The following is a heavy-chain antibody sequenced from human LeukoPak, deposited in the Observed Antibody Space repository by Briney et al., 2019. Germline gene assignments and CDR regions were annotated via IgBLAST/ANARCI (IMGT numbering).Heavy chain of an antibody. D-gene: IGHD3-16*02. J-gene: IGHJ4*02. CDR2: ISGSGGST. V-gene: IGHV3-23*01. CDR1: GFNFSSYA. Sequence: GSLRLSCAASGFNFSSYAMSWVRQAPGKGLEWVSVISGSGGSTYYADSVKGRFTMSRDNSKNTLYLQMNSLRAEDTAVYFCAKTVSGSHSYQGGDYWGQGTLVTVST. CDR3: AKTVSGSHSYQGGDY.